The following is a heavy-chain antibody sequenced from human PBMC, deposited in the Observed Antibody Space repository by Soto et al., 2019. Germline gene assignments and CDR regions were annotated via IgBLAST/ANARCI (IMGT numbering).Heavy chain of an antibody. V-gene: IGHV1-69*01. Sequence: QVQLVQSGAEVRKPGSSVKVSCKASGGAFSSSSINWVRQALGQGLEWMGGIIPMFGTTNYAQKLQGRVTLTADESTSTAYMEMTDLRSEDTAVYYCAEGGGGYDTWGQGTLVTVST. J-gene: IGHJ5*02. D-gene: IGHD3-22*01. CDR3: AEGGGGYDT. CDR2: IIPMFGTT. CDR1: GGAFSSSS.